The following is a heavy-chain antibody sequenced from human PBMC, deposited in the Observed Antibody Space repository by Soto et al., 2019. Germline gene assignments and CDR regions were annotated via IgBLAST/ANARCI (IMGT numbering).Heavy chain of an antibody. V-gene: IGHV3-13*01. CDR1: GFTFSSYD. CDR3: ARARIAAAGTGYYFDY. J-gene: IGHJ4*02. CDR2: IGTAGDT. Sequence: PGGSLRLSCAASGFTFSSYDMHWVRQATGKGLEWVSAIGTAGDTYYPGSVKGRFTISRENAKNSLYLQMNSLRAGDTAVYYCARARIAAAGTGYYFDYWGQGTLVTVSS. D-gene: IGHD6-13*01.